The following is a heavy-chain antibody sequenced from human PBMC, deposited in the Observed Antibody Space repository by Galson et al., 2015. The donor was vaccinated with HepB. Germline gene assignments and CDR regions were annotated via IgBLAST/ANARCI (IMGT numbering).Heavy chain of an antibody. CDR2: ISAYNGNT. CDR1: GYTFTSYG. J-gene: IGHJ4*02. CDR3: ARMGSRGGLGYCSGGSCSARTAVHFDY. D-gene: IGHD2-15*01. Sequence: SVKVSCKASGYTFTSYGISWVRQAPGQGLEWMGWISAYNGNTNYAQKLQGRVTMTTDTSTSTAYMELRSLGSDDTAVYYCARMGSRGGLGYCSGGSCSARTAVHFDYWGQGTLVTVSS. V-gene: IGHV1-18*01.